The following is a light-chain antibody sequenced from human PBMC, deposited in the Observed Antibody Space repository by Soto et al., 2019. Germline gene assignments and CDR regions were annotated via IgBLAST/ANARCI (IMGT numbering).Light chain of an antibody. Sequence: EIVLTQSPGTLSLSPGERATLSCRASQSVGTYLAWYQQKPGQAPRLLIYGASSRATGIPDRFSGSGSGTDVTLTICRLEPEDSAVYYCQQYVSIPLTFGGGTKVDIK. CDR3: QQYVSIPLT. CDR2: GAS. J-gene: IGKJ4*01. V-gene: IGKV3-20*01. CDR1: QSVGTY.